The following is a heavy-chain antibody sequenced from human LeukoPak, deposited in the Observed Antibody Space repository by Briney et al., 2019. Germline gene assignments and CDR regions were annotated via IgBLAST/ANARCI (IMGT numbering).Heavy chain of an antibody. CDR1: GGSFSGYY. CDR2: INRSGST. D-gene: IGHD6-13*01. Sequence: PSETLSLTCAVYGGSFSGYYWSWIRQPPGKGLEWIGEINRSGSTNYNPSLKSRVTISVDTSKNQFSLKLSSVTAADTAVYYCARTAGGRIAAARKKNYYMDVWGKGTTVTVSS. V-gene: IGHV4-34*01. J-gene: IGHJ6*03. CDR3: ARTAGGRIAAARKKNYYMDV.